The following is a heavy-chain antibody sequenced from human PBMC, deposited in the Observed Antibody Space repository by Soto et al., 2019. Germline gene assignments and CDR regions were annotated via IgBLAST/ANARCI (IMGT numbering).Heavy chain of an antibody. CDR3: ARDHPYTFGHPANWLDP. Sequence: PSETLSLTCTVSGSSISSSSYYWGWIRQPPGKGLEWIGSIYQSHSTNYNPSLKNRVTMSVDTSKNQLSLELTSVTAADTAVYYCARDHPYTFGHPANWLDPWGQGTLVTVSS. V-gene: IGHV4-39*07. CDR1: GSSISSSSYY. J-gene: IGHJ5*02. CDR2: IYQSHST. D-gene: IGHD3-16*01.